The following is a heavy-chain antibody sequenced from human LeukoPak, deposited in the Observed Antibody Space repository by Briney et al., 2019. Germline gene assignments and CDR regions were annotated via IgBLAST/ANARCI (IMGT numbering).Heavy chain of an antibody. CDR1: GGTFSSYA. CDR2: IIPILGIA. V-gene: IGHV1-69*04. J-gene: IGHJ2*01. CDR3: AREPRYDSSGRHRYFDL. D-gene: IGHD3-22*01. Sequence: ASVKVSCKASGGTFSSYAISWVRQAPGQGLEWMGRIIPILGIANYAQKFQGRVTITADKSTSTAYMELSSLRSEDTAVYYCAREPRYDSSGRHRYFDLWGRGTLVTVSS.